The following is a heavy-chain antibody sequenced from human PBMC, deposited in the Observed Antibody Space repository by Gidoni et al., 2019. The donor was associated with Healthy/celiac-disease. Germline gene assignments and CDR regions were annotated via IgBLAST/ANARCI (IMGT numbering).Heavy chain of an antibody. V-gene: IGHV4-34*01. J-gene: IGHJ2*01. CDR2: INHSGST. CDR1: GGSFSGYY. D-gene: IGHD5-18*01. CDR3: ARGRGYSYGPPSHPRSFDL. Sequence: QVQLQQWGAGLLKPSETLSLTCAVYGGSFSGYYWSWIRQPPGKGLEWIGEINHSGSTNYNPSLKSRVTISVDTSKNQFSLKLSSVTAADTAVYYCARGRGYSYGPPSHPRSFDLWGRGTLVTVSS.